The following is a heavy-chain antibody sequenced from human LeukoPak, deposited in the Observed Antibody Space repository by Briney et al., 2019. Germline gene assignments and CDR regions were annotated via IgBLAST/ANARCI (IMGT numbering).Heavy chain of an antibody. V-gene: IGHV2-70*11. Sequence: ESGPTLVNPTQTLTLTCTFSGFSLSTSGMCVSWIRQPPGKALEWLARIDWDDDKYYSTSLKTRLTISKDTSKNQVVLTMTNMDPVDTATYYCARMGCPPAPSYHAHDYVWGSYTASSDYWGQGTLVTVSS. D-gene: IGHD3-16*01. J-gene: IGHJ4*02. CDR2: IDWDDDK. CDR3: ARMGCPPAPSYHAHDYVWGSYTASSDY. CDR1: GFSLSTSGMC.